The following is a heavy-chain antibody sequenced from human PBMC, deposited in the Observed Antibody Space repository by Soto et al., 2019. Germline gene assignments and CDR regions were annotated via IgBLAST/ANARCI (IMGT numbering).Heavy chain of an antibody. CDR3: ARVKGYDFWSGYNYYYGMDV. CDR1: GYTFTGYY. J-gene: IGHJ6*02. D-gene: IGHD3-3*01. Sequence: GASVKVSCKASGYTFTGYYMHWVRQAPGQGLEWMGWINPNSGGTNYAQKFQGRVTMTRDTSISTAYMELSRLRSDDTAVYYCARVKGYDFWSGYNYYYGMDVWGQGTTVTVSS. CDR2: INPNSGGT. V-gene: IGHV1-2*02.